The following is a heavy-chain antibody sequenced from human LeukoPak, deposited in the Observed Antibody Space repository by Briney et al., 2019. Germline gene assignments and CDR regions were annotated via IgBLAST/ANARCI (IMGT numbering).Heavy chain of an antibody. CDR1: GFTFSSYT. J-gene: IGHJ6*04. D-gene: IGHD3-10*02. CDR2: ISSSSTYI. Sequence: GGSLRLSCAASGFTFSSYTMNWVRQAPGKGLEWVSSISSSSTYINYADSVKGRFTISRDNAKNSLYLQMNSLRAEDTAVYYCAELGITMIGGVWGKGTTVTISS. CDR3: AELGITMIGGV. V-gene: IGHV3-21*01.